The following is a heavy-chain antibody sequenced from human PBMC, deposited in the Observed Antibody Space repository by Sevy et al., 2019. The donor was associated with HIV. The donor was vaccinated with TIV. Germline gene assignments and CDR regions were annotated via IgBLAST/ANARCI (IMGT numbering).Heavy chain of an antibody. CDR3: ARGYQLLDY. D-gene: IGHD2-2*01. CDR2: ISSSGSYI. Sequence: GGSLRLSCAASGFTFSSYSMNWVRQAPGKGLEWVSSISSSGSYIYYADSVKGRFTISRDNAKNSLYLQMNSLRAEDTTVYYCARGYQLLDYWGQGTLVTVSS. CDR1: GFTFSSYS. J-gene: IGHJ4*02. V-gene: IGHV3-21*01.